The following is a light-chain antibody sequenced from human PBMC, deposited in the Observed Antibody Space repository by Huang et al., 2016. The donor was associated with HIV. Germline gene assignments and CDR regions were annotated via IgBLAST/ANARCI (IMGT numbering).Light chain of an antibody. CDR1: QSVNNY. V-gene: IGKV3-11*01. CDR3: QQRSSWPPS. CDR2: DTS. Sequence: EIVLTQSPATLSLSPGERATLSCRASQSVNNYLAWYQHKSGQAPRLVIYDTSKRASGIPTRCSGSGSGTDFTLSINSLEPEDFAVYYCQQRSSWPPSFGRGTKVEI. J-gene: IGKJ2*01.